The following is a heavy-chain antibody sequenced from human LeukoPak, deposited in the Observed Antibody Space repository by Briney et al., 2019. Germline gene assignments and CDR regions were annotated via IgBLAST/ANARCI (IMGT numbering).Heavy chain of an antibody. J-gene: IGHJ4*02. Sequence: TSETLSLTCAVSGGSISSNSYYWGWIRQPPGKGLEWIGSIYYSGSTYYNPSLKSRVTISVDTSKNQFSLKLSSVTAADTAVYYCARARVGATRVFDYWGQGTLVTVSS. V-gene: IGHV4-39*07. CDR3: ARARVGATRVFDY. D-gene: IGHD1-26*01. CDR1: GGSISSNSYY. CDR2: IYYSGST.